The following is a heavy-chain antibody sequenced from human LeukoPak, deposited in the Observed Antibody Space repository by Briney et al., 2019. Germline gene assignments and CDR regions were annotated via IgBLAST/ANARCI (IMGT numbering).Heavy chain of an antibody. CDR1: GYTFTGYY. D-gene: IGHD3-22*01. J-gene: IGHJ4*02. CDR2: INPNSGGT. V-gene: IGHV1-2*02. CDR3: ATGYYYDSSGYYYGGIDY. Sequence: ASVKVSCKASGYTFTGYYMHWVRQAPGQGLEWMGWINPNSGGTNYAQKFQGRVTMTRDTSISTACMELSRLRSDDTAVYYCATGYYYDSSGYYYGGIDYWGQGTLVTVSS.